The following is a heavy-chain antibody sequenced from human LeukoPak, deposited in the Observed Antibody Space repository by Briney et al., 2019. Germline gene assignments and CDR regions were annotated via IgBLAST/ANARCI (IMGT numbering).Heavy chain of an antibody. CDR3: AREPTGDFWSGYRYFDY. CDR2: ISAYNGNT. Sequence: ASVKVSCKASGYTFTSYGISWVRQAPGQGLEWMGWISAYNGNTNYAQKLQGRVTMTTDTSTSTAYMELRSLRSDDTAVYYCAREPTGDFWSGYRYFDYWGQGTPVTVSS. V-gene: IGHV1-18*01. J-gene: IGHJ4*02. D-gene: IGHD3-3*01. CDR1: GYTFTSYG.